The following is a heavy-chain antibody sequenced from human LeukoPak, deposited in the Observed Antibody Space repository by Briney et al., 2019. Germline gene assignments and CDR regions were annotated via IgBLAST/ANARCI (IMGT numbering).Heavy chain of an antibody. J-gene: IGHJ4*02. CDR1: GFTFSSYN. CDR3: ARAPSRGPIDY. D-gene: IGHD6-13*01. CDR2: INSDGSST. V-gene: IGHV3-74*01. Sequence: GGSLRLSCAASGFTFSSYNMNWVRQAPGKGLVWVSRINSDGSSTSYADSVKGRFTISRDNAKNTLYLQMNSLRAEDTAVYYCARAPSRGPIDYWGQGTLVTVSS.